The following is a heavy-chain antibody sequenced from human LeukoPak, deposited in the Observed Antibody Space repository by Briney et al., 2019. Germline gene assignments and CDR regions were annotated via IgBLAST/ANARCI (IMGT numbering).Heavy chain of an antibody. CDR2: IYTSGST. Sequence: KPSETLSLTCTVSGGSIRSYYWSWVRQPAGKGLEWIGRIYTSGSTNYNPSLKSRVTISVDTSKNQFSLKLSSVTAADTAVYYCARDNVDDSGRYNFDYWGQGTLVTVSS. J-gene: IGHJ4*02. CDR1: GGSIRSYY. V-gene: IGHV4-4*07. D-gene: IGHD6-19*01. CDR3: ARDNVDDSGRYNFDY.